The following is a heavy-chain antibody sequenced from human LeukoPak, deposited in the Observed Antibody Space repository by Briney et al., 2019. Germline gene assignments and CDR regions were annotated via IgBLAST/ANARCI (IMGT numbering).Heavy chain of an antibody. J-gene: IGHJ3*01. CDR3: ARKGDYGDYVGAFDF. CDR1: GFTFSSYC. D-gene: IGHD4-17*01. Sequence: GGSLRLSCAASGFTFSSYCMHWVRQAPGKGLVWVSRINSDGSSTSYADSVKGRFTISRDNAKNTLYLQMNSLRAEDTAVYYCARKGDYGDYVGAFDFWSQGTMVTVSS. V-gene: IGHV3-74*01. CDR2: INSDGSST.